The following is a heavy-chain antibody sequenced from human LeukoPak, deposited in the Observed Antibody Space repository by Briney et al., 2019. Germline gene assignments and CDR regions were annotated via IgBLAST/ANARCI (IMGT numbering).Heavy chain of an antibody. V-gene: IGHV4-59*04. D-gene: IGHD6-6*01. J-gene: IGHJ4*02. CDR1: GGSISSYY. Sequence: SETLSLTCTVSGGSISSYYWGWIRQPPGKGLEWIGSIYNSGSTYYNPSLKSRVTISVDTSKSQFSLKLSSVTAADTAVYYCVRSSSSIFDYWGQGTLVTVSS. CDR2: IYNSGST. CDR3: VRSSSSIFDY.